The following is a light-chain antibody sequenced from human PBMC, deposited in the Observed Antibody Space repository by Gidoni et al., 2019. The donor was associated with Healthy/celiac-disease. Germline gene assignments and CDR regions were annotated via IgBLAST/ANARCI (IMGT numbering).Light chain of an antibody. CDR1: KLGDQY. CDR2: QDS. V-gene: IGLV3-1*01. CDR3: QAWDSSTEV. J-gene: IGLJ1*01. Sequence: SYELTQPPSVSVSPGQTASITCPGAKLGDQYACWYQQKPGQSPVLVIYQDSKRPSGIPERFSGSNSGNTATLTISGTQAMDEADYYCQAWDSSTEVFGTGTKVTVL.